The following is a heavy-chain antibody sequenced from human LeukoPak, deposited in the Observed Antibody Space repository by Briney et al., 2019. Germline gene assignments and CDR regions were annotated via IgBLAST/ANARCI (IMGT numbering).Heavy chain of an antibody. CDR3: ARFTMVRGVITDFDY. J-gene: IGHJ4*02. V-gene: IGHV5-51*01. D-gene: IGHD3-10*01. Sequence: GESLKISCKGSGYIFPNYWIAWVRQMPGKGLEWMGIIYPGDSDTIYSPSFQGQVTISADQSISTAYLQWSSLKASDTAMYYCARFTMVRGVITDFDYWGQGTLVTVSS. CDR1: GYIFPNYW. CDR2: IYPGDSDT.